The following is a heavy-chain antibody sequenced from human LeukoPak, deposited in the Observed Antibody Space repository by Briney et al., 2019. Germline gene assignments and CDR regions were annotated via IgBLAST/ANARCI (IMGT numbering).Heavy chain of an antibody. D-gene: IGHD3-10*01. CDR3: AKDPSSESLLWFGELLPV. V-gene: IGHV3-23*01. CDR2: ISGSGGST. J-gene: IGHJ4*02. Sequence: GGSLRLSCAASGFTFSSYGMSWVRQAPGKGLEWVSAISGSGGSTYYADSVKGRFTISRDNSKNTLYPQMNSLRAEDTAVYYCAKDPSSESLLWFGELLPVWGQGTLVTVSS. CDR1: GFTFSSYG.